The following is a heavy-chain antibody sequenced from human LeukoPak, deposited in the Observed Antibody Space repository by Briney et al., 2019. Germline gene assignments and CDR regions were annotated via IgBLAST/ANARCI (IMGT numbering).Heavy chain of an antibody. CDR2: IYYSGTT. J-gene: IGHJ3*02. Sequence: PSETLSLTCTVSGGSISTESFYWGWIRQPTRKGLEWIGSIYYSGTTYSNPSLRSRVTIFGDTSKNQFFLKLSSVTAADTAVYYCARARYVNSFYAFDIWGQGTLVTVSS. V-gene: IGHV4-39*07. CDR3: ARARYVNSFYAFDI. D-gene: IGHD3-9*01. CDR1: GGSISTESFY.